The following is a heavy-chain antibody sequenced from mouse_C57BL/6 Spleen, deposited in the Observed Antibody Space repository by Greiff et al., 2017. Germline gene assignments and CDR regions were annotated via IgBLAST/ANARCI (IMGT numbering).Heavy chain of an antibody. Sequence: EVMLVESGGGLVKPGGSLKLSCAASGFTFSSYAMSWVSQTPEKRLEWVATISDGGSYTYYPDNVKGRFTISRDNAKNHLYLQMSHLKSEDTAMYYCARDQDYGSPFAYWGQGTLVTVSA. V-gene: IGHV5-4*01. CDR3: ARDQDYGSPFAY. D-gene: IGHD1-1*01. CDR1: GFTFSSYA. J-gene: IGHJ3*01. CDR2: ISDGGSYT.